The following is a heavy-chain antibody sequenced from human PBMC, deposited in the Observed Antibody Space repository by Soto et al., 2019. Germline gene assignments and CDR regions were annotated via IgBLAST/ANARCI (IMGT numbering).Heavy chain of an antibody. D-gene: IGHD5-18*01. J-gene: IGHJ4*02. CDR3: TAVAGSGYGLLEY. CDR2: IKSKTGGEAT. V-gene: IGHV3-15*01. CDR1: GFTFSKAW. Sequence: EVQLVESGGGLVKPGGSLRLSCTASGFTFSKAWMNWVRQAPGKGLEWVGRIKSKTGGEATDYAAPVKGRFTISRDDLRNTLYLQMNSLQNEDTAMYYCTAVAGSGYGLLEYWGQGNLVTVSS.